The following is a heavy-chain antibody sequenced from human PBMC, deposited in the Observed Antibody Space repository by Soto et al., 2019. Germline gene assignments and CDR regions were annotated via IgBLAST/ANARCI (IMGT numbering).Heavy chain of an antibody. D-gene: IGHD6-6*01. Sequence: SETLSLTCAVYGGSFSGYYWSWIRQPPGKGLEWIGEINHSGSTNYNPSPKSRVTISVDTSKNQFSLKLSSVTAADTAVYYRARSRTGAGRRGNWFDPWGQGTLVTVSS. CDR2: INHSGST. J-gene: IGHJ5*02. CDR1: GGSFSGYY. CDR3: ARSRTGAGRRGNWFDP. V-gene: IGHV4-34*01.